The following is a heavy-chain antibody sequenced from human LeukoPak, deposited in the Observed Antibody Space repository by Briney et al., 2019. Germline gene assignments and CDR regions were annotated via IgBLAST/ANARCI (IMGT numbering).Heavy chain of an antibody. V-gene: IGHV3-23*01. CDR2: ISGSGGST. Sequence: PGGSLRLSCAASGFTFSSYAMSWVRQAPGKGLEWVSAISGSGGSTYYADSVKGRITISRDNSKNTLYLQMNSLRAEDTAVYYCAKDQYSSGWHFDYWGQGTLVTVSS. J-gene: IGHJ4*02. CDR3: AKDQYSSGWHFDY. CDR1: GFTFSSYA. D-gene: IGHD6-19*01.